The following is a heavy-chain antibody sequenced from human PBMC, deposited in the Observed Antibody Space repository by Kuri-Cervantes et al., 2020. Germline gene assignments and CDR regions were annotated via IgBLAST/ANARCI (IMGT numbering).Heavy chain of an antibody. D-gene: IGHD1-26*01. V-gene: IGHV3-11*04. CDR2: ISSSGSTI. CDR3: ARSGSYYPTIDY. J-gene: IGHJ4*02. Sequence: GGSLRLSCAASGFTFSDYYMSWIRQAPGKGLEWVSYISSSGSTIYYADSVKGRFTISRDNSKDTLYLQMNSLRAEDTAVYYCARSGSYYPTIDYWGQGTLVTVSS. CDR1: GFTFSDYY.